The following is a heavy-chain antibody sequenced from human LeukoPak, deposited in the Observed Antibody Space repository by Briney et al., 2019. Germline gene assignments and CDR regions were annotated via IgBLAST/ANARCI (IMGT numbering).Heavy chain of an antibody. Sequence: PGGSLRLSCAASGFTFSSYWMSWVRQAPGKGLEWVANVKQDGSEKYYVDSVKGRFTISRDNAKNSLYLQMNSLRAEDTAVYYCAREGSGGYSSGWDFDYWGQGTLVTVSS. V-gene: IGHV3-7*01. CDR1: GFTFSSYW. J-gene: IGHJ4*02. CDR3: AREGSGGYSSGWDFDY. CDR2: VKQDGSEK. D-gene: IGHD6-19*01.